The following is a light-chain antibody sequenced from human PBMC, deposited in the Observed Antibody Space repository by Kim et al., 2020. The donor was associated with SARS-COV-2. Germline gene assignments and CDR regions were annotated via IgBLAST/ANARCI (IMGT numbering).Light chain of an antibody. CDR2: GAS. J-gene: IGKJ3*01. CDR3: QQYNDWPRFT. V-gene: IGKV3-15*01. CDR1: QTVSSG. Sequence: EIVMTQSPATLSVSIGDRANLSCRASQTVSSGLAWYQQKPGQAPRLLTYGASNRAPDIPARFSGSRSGTEFTLTISSLQSEDFAVYFCQQYNDWPRFTFGPGTKVDIK.